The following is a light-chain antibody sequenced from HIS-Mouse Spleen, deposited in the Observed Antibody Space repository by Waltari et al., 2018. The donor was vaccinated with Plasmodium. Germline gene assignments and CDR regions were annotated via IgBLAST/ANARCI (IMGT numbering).Light chain of an antibody. V-gene: IGKV3-15*01. Sequence: EIVMTQSPATLSVSPGERATLSCRASQSVSSNLAWYQQTPGQAPRLLIYGASNRATGIPARFSGSGSGTEFTLTISSLQSEDFAVYYCQQYNNWSFTFGPGTKVDIK. CDR1: QSVSSN. CDR3: QQYNNWSFT. J-gene: IGKJ3*01. CDR2: GAS.